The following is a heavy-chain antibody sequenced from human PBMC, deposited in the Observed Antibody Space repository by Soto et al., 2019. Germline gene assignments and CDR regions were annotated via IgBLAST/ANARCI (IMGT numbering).Heavy chain of an antibody. Sequence: GAMRVSCVGSGFPISNAWINWVRQDTGKGLQWVGRIKSETHGGTTDFAAPVKGRFAISRGDSRNLVYMQMNSLKIEDTAVYYCTTDSYSDMNVVRFDNWGHGTLVTVSS. J-gene: IGHJ4*01. CDR1: GFPISNAW. CDR2: IKSETHGGTT. V-gene: IGHV3-15*07. CDR3: TTDSYSDMNVVRFDN. D-gene: IGHD1-26*01.